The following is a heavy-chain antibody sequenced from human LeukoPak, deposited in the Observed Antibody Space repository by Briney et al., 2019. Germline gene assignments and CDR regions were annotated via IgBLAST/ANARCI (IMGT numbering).Heavy chain of an antibody. CDR2: IWYDGSNK. Sequence: GGSLRLSCAASGFTFSSYGMHWVRQAPGKGLEWVAVIWYDGSNKYYADSVKGRFTISRDNAKNTLYLQMNSLRAEDTAVYYCARDQSYYGSGSYYKFDFWGQGTLVTVSS. D-gene: IGHD3-10*01. V-gene: IGHV3-33*01. CDR3: ARDQSYYGSGSYYKFDF. J-gene: IGHJ4*02. CDR1: GFTFSSYG.